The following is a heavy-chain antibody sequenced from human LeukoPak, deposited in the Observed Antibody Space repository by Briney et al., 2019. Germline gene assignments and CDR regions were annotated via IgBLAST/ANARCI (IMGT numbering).Heavy chain of an antibody. Sequence: PSETLSLTCAVDGGSFSGYYWFWIRQPPGKGLAWIGEINHSGSTNYNPSLKSRVTMSVDTSKNQFSLKLSSVTAADTAVYYCARASPYYYDSSGYPSFDPWGQGTLVTVSS. D-gene: IGHD3-22*01. J-gene: IGHJ5*02. V-gene: IGHV4-34*10. CDR2: INHSGST. CDR3: ARASPYYYDSSGYPSFDP. CDR1: GGSFSGYY.